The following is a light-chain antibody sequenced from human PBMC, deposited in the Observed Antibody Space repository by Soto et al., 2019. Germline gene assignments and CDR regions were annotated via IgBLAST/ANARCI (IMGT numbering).Light chain of an antibody. CDR3: QHYNNWPPYT. Sequence: EIVMTQSPATLSVSPRERATLSCRASQSVSSALAWYQHKPGQAPRLLIYGASTRATGIPARFSGSGSGTEFTLTISSLQSEDFAVYYCQHYNNWPPYTFGQGTKLEIK. CDR2: GAS. CDR1: QSVSSA. J-gene: IGKJ2*01. V-gene: IGKV3-15*01.